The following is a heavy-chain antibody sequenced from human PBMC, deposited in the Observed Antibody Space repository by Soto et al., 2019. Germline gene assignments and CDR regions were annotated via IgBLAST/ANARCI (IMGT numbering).Heavy chain of an antibody. V-gene: IGHV1-24*01. Sequence: ASVKVSCKASGYTFTSYDINWVRQAPGKGLEWMGGFDPEDGETIYAQKFQGRVTMTEDTSTDTAYMELSSLRSEDTAVYYCATEGPRILYSYGPYYYGMDVWGQGTTVTVSS. CDR2: FDPEDGET. J-gene: IGHJ6*02. CDR3: ATEGPRILYSYGPYYYGMDV. D-gene: IGHD2-8*01. CDR1: GYTFTSYD.